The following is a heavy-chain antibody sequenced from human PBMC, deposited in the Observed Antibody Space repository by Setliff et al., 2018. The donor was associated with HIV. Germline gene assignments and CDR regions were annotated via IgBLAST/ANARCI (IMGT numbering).Heavy chain of an antibody. CDR3: AKDGISGGAYPPYYFDY. D-gene: IGHD2-15*01. V-gene: IGHV3-23*01. J-gene: IGHJ4*02. CDR2: ISGSGGNT. CDR1: GFTFSSYA. Sequence: GESLKISCAASGFTFSSYAMSWVRQAPGKGLEWVSVISGSGGNTYYADSVRGRFTISRDNSKNTLYLQMNRLRVEDTAVYYCAKDGISGGAYPPYYFDYWGQGTLVTVSS.